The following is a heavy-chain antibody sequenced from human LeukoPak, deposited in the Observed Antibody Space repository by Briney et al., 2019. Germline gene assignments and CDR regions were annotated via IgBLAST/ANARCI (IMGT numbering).Heavy chain of an antibody. D-gene: IGHD4-17*01. CDR2: ISGSGDST. CDR3: AKMDYGDYIDY. V-gene: IGHV3-23*01. Sequence: GGSLRLSCAASGFTFSSYEMNWVRQAPGKGLEWVSTISGSGDSTYYADSVKGRFTISRDNSKNTLYLQMNSLRAEDTAVYYCAKMDYGDYIDYWGQGTLVTVSS. J-gene: IGHJ4*02. CDR1: GFTFSSYE.